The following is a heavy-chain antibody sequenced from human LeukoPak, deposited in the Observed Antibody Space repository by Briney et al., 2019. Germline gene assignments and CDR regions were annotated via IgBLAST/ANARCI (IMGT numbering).Heavy chain of an antibody. V-gene: IGHV3-21*04. J-gene: IGHJ4*02. D-gene: IGHD2-15*01. Sequence: GGSLRLSCAASGFTFSSYSMSWVRQAPGKGLEWVSSISSSSSDIYYGDSVKGRFTISRDNAKNSLYLQMNSLRAQDTAVYYCAKASHGRSYTFDYWGQGTLVTVSS. CDR1: GFTFSSYS. CDR2: ISSSSSDI. CDR3: AKASHGRSYTFDY.